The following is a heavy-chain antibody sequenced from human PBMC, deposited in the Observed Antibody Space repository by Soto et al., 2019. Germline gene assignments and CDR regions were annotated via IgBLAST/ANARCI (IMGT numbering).Heavy chain of an antibody. CDR3: AHSERYDFWSGYYIPDGMDV. CDR1: GFSLSTSGVG. V-gene: IGHV2-5*01. Sequence: KESGPTLVKPTQTLTLTCPFSGFSLSTSGVGVGWIRQPPGKALEWLALIYWNDDKRYSPSLKSRLTITKDTSKNQVVLTMTNMDPVDTATYYCAHSERYDFWSGYYIPDGMDVWGQGTTVTVSS. D-gene: IGHD3-3*01. J-gene: IGHJ6*02. CDR2: IYWNDDK.